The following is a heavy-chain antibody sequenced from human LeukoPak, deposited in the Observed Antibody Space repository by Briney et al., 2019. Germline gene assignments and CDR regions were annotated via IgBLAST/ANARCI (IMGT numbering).Heavy chain of an antibody. Sequence: GGSLRLSCAASGFTFSSYSMNWVRQAPGKGLEWVSSISSSSSYIYYADSVKGRFTISRDNAKNSLYLRMNSLRAEDTAVYHCARDVRVGAPDWGQGTLVTVSS. CDR1: GFTFSSYS. J-gene: IGHJ4*02. V-gene: IGHV3-21*01. CDR3: ARDVRVGAPD. CDR2: ISSSSSYI. D-gene: IGHD1-26*01.